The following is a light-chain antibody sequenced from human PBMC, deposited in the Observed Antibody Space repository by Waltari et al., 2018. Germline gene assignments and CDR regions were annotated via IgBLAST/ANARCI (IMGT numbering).Light chain of an antibody. J-gene: IGKJ1*01. CDR3: QQNHSYPRT. CDR1: GISGGW. CDR2: EAS. V-gene: IGKV1-5*03. Sequence: RGNGISGGWVCGEQQQRGDATELLSYEASSVQSAVPSMFSGSGSGAEFVLTIGSLQADDFATYYCQQNHSYPRTVGQGTKVEI.